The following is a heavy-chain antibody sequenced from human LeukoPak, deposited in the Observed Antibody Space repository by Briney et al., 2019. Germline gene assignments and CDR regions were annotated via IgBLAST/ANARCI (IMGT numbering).Heavy chain of an antibody. CDR3: ASRTWTGPGYYAFDI. D-gene: IGHD3/OR15-3a*01. V-gene: IGHV3-23*01. CDR1: GFTISNYA. J-gene: IGHJ3*02. Sequence: GGSLRLSCAASGFTISNYAVSRVRQAPGEGLEWVSAEGSRGGTYYADSVRGRFTISRDTSDNTLSLQMNSLRVEDTAVYFCASRTWTGPGYYAFDIWGQGTVVTVSS. CDR2: EGSRGGT.